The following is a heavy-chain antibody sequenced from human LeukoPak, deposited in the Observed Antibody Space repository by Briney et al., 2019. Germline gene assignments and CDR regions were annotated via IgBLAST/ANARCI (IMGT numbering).Heavy chain of an antibody. CDR3: APGPVSSHGMHV. CDR1: GYTFTSYD. D-gene: IGHD4-11*01. CDR2: KNPNSSRT. V-gene: IGHV1-8*01. J-gene: IGHJ6*02. Sequence: ASVSLSCEASGYTFTSYDINWVRQATGQGLEWMGVKNPNSSRTGFAQKFQGRFTMTTDTSISTAYMELSSLTSEDTAVYYCAPGPVSSHGMHVWGQGTTVTLPS.